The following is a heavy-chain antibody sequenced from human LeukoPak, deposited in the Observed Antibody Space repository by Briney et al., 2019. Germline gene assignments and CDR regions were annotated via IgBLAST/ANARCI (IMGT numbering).Heavy chain of an antibody. CDR3: AREGNSGSYYFDY. V-gene: IGHV1-8*03. CDR2: MNPNSGNT. J-gene: IGHJ4*02. Sequence: ASVTVSCMASGYTFTSYDINWVRQAAGQGLEWMGWMNPNSGNTGYAQKFQGRVTITRNTSISTAYMELSSLRSEDTAVYYCAREGNSGSYYFDYWGQGTLVTVSS. D-gene: IGHD4-23*01. CDR1: GYTFTSYD.